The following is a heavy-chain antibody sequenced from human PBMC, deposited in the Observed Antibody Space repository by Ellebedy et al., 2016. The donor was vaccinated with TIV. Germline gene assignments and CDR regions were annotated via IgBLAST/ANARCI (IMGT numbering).Heavy chain of an antibody. V-gene: IGHV3-53*01. Sequence: GESLKISCAASGITVSSNYMSWVRQAPGKGLEWVSVIYSGGSTYYADSVKGRFTISRDNSKNTLNLQMNSLRAEDTAVYYCANSPPLAFGVNSLDVWGQGTTVTVSS. CDR3: ANSPPLAFGVNSLDV. CDR2: IYSGGST. D-gene: IGHD4-23*01. CDR1: GITVSSNY. J-gene: IGHJ6*02.